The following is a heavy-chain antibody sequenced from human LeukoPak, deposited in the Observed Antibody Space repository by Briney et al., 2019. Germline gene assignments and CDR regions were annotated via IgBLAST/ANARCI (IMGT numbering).Heavy chain of an antibody. D-gene: IGHD6-13*01. V-gene: IGHV3-33*01. CDR3: ASPAGQQEN. Sequence: PGRSLRLSCAASGFTFSSSVMNWVRQVPGKGLEWVALLWSDGSNKYYADSVKGRFTISRDNSKNTLYLLMNSLRAEDTAVYYCASPAGQQENWGQGTLVTVSS. CDR1: GFTFSSSV. CDR2: LWSDGSNK. J-gene: IGHJ4*02.